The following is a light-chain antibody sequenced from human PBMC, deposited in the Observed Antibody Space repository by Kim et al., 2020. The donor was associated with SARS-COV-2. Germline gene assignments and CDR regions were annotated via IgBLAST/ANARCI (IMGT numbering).Light chain of an antibody. CDR1: SGYSSYA. V-gene: IGLV4-69*01. CDR2: LNSDGSH. J-gene: IGLJ3*02. Sequence: LGASVKLPCTLSSGYSSYAIAWHQQQPEKGPRYLMKLNSDGSHSKGDGIPDRFSGSSSGAERYLTISSLQSEDEADYYCQTWGTGLFGGGTQLTVL. CDR3: QTWGTGL.